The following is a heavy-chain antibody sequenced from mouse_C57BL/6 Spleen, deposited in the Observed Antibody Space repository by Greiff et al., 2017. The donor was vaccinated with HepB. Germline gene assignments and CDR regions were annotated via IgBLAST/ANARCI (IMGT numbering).Heavy chain of an antibody. CDR1: GFTFSSYG. CDR3: ARLSTGTVYYFDY. CDR2: ISSGGSYT. V-gene: IGHV5-6*01. J-gene: IGHJ2*01. D-gene: IGHD4-1*02. Sequence: EVKLVESGGDLVKPGGSLKLSCAASGFTFSSYGMSWVRQTPDKRLEWVATISSGGSYTYYPDSVKGRFTISRDNAKNTLYLQMSSLKSEDTAMYYCARLSTGTVYYFDYWGQGTTLTVSS.